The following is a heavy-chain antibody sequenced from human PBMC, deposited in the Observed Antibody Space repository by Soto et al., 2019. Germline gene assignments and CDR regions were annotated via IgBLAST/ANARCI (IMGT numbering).Heavy chain of an antibody. CDR3: VGEDFDY. CDR1: GFTFSNYW. V-gene: IGHV3-74*01. CDR2: IKSDGTYT. J-gene: IGHJ4*02. Sequence: PGGSLRLSCTASGFTFSNYWMHWVRQAAGKGLEWVSRIKSDGTYTNYADSVKGRFTISRDNAKNTLSLQMHSLRAEDMAVYFCVGEDFDYWGQGTQVTVSS. D-gene: IGHD3-16*01.